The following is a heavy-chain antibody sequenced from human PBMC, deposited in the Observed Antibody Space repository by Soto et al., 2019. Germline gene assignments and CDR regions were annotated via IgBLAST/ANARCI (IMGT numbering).Heavy chain of an antibody. CDR2: IIPIFGTA. J-gene: IGHJ5*02. V-gene: IGHV1-69*13. Sequence: GASVKVSCKASGGTFSSYAISWVRQAPGQGLEWMGGIIPIFGTANYAQKFQGRVTITADESTSTAYMELSSLRSEDTAMYYCARDSEFSPNWFDPWGQGTLVTVSS. CDR3: ARDSEFSPNWFDP. D-gene: IGHD3-3*01. CDR1: GGTFSSYA.